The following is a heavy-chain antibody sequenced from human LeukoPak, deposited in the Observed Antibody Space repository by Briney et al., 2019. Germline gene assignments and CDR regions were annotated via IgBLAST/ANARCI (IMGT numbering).Heavy chain of an antibody. V-gene: IGHV3-7*01. Sequence: GGSLRLSCAASGFTLSSYWMSWVRQPPGKGLEWVARIMQDGSEKHYVDSVKGRFTISRDNAKNSVYLQMNTLRAEDTAVYYCARYIETPRRDLDYWGQGTLVTVSS. D-gene: IGHD4-23*01. J-gene: IGHJ4*02. CDR1: GFTLSSYW. CDR2: IMQDGSEK. CDR3: ARYIETPRRDLDY.